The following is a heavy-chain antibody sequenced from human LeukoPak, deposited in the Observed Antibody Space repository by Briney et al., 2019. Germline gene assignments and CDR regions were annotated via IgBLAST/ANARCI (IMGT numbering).Heavy chain of an antibody. Sequence: ESGPTLVNPTQTLTLTCTFSGFSLSTSGMRVSWIRQPPGKALEWLARIDWDDDKFYSTSLKTRLTISKDTSKNQVVLKMTNMDPVDTATYYCARTPPWGSYFDYWGQGTLVTVSS. CDR3: ARTPPWGSYFDY. D-gene: IGHD7-27*01. J-gene: IGHJ4*02. CDR1: GFSLSTSGMR. CDR2: IDWDDDK. V-gene: IGHV2-70*04.